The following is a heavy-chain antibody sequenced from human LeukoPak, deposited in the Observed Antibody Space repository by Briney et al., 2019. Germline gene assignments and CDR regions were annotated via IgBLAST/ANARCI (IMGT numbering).Heavy chain of an antibody. V-gene: IGHV4-59*01. CDR3: ARDRGAAAGYNWFDP. CDR2: IYYSGST. Sequence: SETLSLTCTVSGDSISSYYWSWIRQPPGKGLEWIGYIYYSGSTNYNPSLKSRVTISVDTSKNQFSLKLSSVTAADTAVYYCARDRGAAAGYNWFDPWGQGTLVTVSS. J-gene: IGHJ5*02. CDR1: GDSISSYY. D-gene: IGHD6-13*01.